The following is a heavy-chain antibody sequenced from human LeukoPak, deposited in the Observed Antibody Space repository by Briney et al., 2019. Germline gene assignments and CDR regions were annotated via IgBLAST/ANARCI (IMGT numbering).Heavy chain of an antibody. CDR2: ISYDGSNK. D-gene: IGHD4-11*01. J-gene: IGHJ6*02. CDR3: ARGNIYSNYVYYYYGMDV. Sequence: GGSLRLSCAASGFTFSGYAMHWVRQAPGKGLEWVAVISYDGSNKYYADSVKGRFTISRDNSKNTLYLQMNSLRAEDTAVYYCARGNIYSNYVYYYYGMDVWGQGTTVTVSS. V-gene: IGHV3-30-3*01. CDR1: GFTFSGYA.